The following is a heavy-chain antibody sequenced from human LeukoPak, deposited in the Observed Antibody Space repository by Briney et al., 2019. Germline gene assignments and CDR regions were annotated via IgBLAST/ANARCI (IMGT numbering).Heavy chain of an antibody. Sequence: PSETLSLTCADHGYSLTNHYWIWIRQPPGKGLEWIAEVLHTGSTNYNPSFKSRVTISVDTSKNQFFLNLTSVTAADTAVYYCARGPAAVHPWGQGILVTVSS. V-gene: IGHV4-34*12. D-gene: IGHD6-13*01. CDR2: VLHTGST. J-gene: IGHJ5*02. CDR3: ARGPAAVHP. CDR1: GYSLTNHY.